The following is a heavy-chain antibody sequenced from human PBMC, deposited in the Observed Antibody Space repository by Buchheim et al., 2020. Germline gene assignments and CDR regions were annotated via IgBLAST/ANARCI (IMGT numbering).Heavy chain of an antibody. CDR3: ARAFRHILTGYYSYYFDY. J-gene: IGHJ4*02. D-gene: IGHD3-9*01. V-gene: IGHV4-39*07. Sequence: QLQLQESGPGLVKPSETLSLTCTVSGGSISSSSYYWGWIRQPPGKGLEWIGSIYYSGSTYYNPSLKSRVTISVDTSKNQFSLKLSSVTAADTAVYYCARAFRHILTGYYSYYFDYWGQGTL. CDR1: GGSISSSSYY. CDR2: IYYSGST.